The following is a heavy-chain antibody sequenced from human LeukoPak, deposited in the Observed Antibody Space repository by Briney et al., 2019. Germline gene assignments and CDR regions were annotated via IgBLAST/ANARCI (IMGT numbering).Heavy chain of an antibody. CDR2: IYHTGNT. CDR1: GYSISSGYY. V-gene: IGHV4-38-2*01. Sequence: PSETLSLTCAAAGYSISSGYYWAWIRQPPGRGLEWIANIYHTGNTYYDPSLNSRVTMSVDTSKNQFSLRLSSVTAADTAVYYCARAGGGSSPYYYYYMDVWGKGTTVTVSS. J-gene: IGHJ6*03. CDR3: ARAGGGSSPYYYYYMDV. D-gene: IGHD6-6*01.